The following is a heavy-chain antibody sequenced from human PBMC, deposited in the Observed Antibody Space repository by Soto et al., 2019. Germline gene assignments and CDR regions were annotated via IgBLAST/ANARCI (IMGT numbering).Heavy chain of an antibody. J-gene: IGHJ6*02. V-gene: IGHV4-30-4*01. CDR1: GGSISSGDYY. D-gene: IGHD5-12*01. CDR2: IYYSGST. Sequence: QVQLQESGPGLVKPSQTLSLTCTVSGGSISSGDYYWSWIRQPPGKGLEWIGYIYYSGSTYYNPSLKGRVTISVDTSKNQFSLKLRSVTAADTAVYYCARIPHSGYANGMDVWGQGTTVTVSS. CDR3: ARIPHSGYANGMDV.